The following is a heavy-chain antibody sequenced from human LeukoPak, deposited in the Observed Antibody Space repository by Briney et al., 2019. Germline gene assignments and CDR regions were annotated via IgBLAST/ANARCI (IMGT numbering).Heavy chain of an antibody. V-gene: IGHV1-69*01. CDR2: IIPIFGTA. Sequence: SVKVSCKASGGTFSSHAISWVRQAPGQGLEWMGGIIPIFGTANYAQKFQGRVTITADESTSTAYMELSSLRSEDTAVYYCAKIAVAGDDRTYRATYYYYYYMDVWGKGTTVTVSS. D-gene: IGHD6-19*01. J-gene: IGHJ6*03. CDR3: AKIAVAGDDRTYRATYYYYYYMDV. CDR1: GGTFSSHA.